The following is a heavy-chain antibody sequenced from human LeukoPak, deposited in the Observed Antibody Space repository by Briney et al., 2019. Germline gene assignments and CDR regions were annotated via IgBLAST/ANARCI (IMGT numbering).Heavy chain of an antibody. CDR2: INHSGST. CDR1: GGSFSGYY. D-gene: IGHD3-10*01. V-gene: IGHV4-34*01. CDR3: ARRAGITMVRGVITRIDY. Sequence: SETLSPTCAVYGGSFSGYYWSWIRQPPGKGLEWIGEINHSGSTNYNPSLKSRVTISVDTSKNQFSLKLSSVTAADTAVYYCARRAGITMVRGVITRIDYWGQGTLVTVSS. J-gene: IGHJ4*02.